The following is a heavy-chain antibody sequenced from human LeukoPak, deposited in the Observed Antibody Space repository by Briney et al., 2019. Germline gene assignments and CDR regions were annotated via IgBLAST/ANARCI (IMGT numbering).Heavy chain of an antibody. J-gene: IGHJ6*02. V-gene: IGHV4-39*01. CDR3: VLSRIQLWLPTKDYYGMDV. CDR1: GGSISSSSYY. CDR2: IYHSGST. D-gene: IGHD5-18*01. Sequence: SETLSLTCTVSGGSISSSSYYWGWIRQPPGKGLEWIGSIYHSGSTYYNPSLKSRVTISVDTSKNQFSLKLSSVTAADTAVYYCVLSRIQLWLPTKDYYGMDVWGQGTTVTVSS.